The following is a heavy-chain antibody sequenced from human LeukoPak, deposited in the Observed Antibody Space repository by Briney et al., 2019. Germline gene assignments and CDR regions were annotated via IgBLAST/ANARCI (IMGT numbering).Heavy chain of an antibody. CDR2: IKQDGSEK. CDR1: GFTFSSYW. CDR3: ARNYYDILTGYRTFDY. J-gene: IGHJ4*02. Sequence: PGGSLRLSCAASGFTFSSYWMSWVRQAPGKGLEWVANIKQDGSEKYYVDSVKGRFTISRDNAKNSLYLQMNSLRAEDTAVYYCARNYYDILTGYRTFDYWGQGTLVTVSS. V-gene: IGHV3-7*03. D-gene: IGHD3-9*01.